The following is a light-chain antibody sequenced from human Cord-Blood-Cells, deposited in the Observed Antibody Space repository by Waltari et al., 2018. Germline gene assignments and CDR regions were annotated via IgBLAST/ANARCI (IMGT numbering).Light chain of an antibody. CDR1: QDISNY. V-gene: IGKV1-33*01. CDR2: DAS. Sequence: DIQMTQSPSSLSASVGDRVTITCQASQDISNYLNWYQQKPGKAPKLLIYDASNLETGVPSRFSGSGSGTDFTFTIRSLQPEDIATYYCQQYDNLSIFTCGPGTKVDIK. CDR3: QQYDNLSIFT. J-gene: IGKJ3*01.